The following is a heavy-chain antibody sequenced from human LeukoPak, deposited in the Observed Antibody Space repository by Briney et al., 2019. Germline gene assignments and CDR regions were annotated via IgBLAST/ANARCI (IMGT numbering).Heavy chain of an antibody. CDR2: ISGSGGST. CDR3: ANLVAASLLSDY. D-gene: IGHD2-15*01. V-gene: IGHV3-23*01. Sequence: PGGSLRLSCAASGFTFSSYWMSWVRQAPGKGLEWVSAISGSGGSTYYADSVKGRFTISRDNSKNTLYLQMNSLRAEDTAVYYCANLVAASLLSDYWGQGTLVTVSS. J-gene: IGHJ4*02. CDR1: GFTFSSYW.